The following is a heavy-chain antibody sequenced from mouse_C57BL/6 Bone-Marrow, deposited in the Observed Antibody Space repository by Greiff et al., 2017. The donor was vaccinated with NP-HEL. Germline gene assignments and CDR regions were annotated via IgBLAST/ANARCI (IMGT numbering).Heavy chain of an antibody. Sequence: QVQLQQSGPELVKPGASVKISCKASGYSFTSYYIHWVKQRPGQGLEWIGWIYPGSGNTYYNEKFKGKATLTADKSSSTAYMELRSLTSEDSAVYFCANYYGSSYGYWGQGTTLTVSS. CDR1: GYSFTSYY. V-gene: IGHV1-66*01. D-gene: IGHD1-1*01. J-gene: IGHJ2*01. CDR2: IYPGSGNT. CDR3: ANYYGSSYGY.